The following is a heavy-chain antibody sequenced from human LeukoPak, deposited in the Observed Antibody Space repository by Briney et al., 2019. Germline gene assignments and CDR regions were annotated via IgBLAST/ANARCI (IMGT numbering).Heavy chain of an antibody. CDR3: ARHGTTGTTSEYFQY. D-gene: IGHD1-1*01. V-gene: IGHV5-51*01. Sequence: GESLKISCQGSGYDSGVSFTSHSIAWVRQMPGKGLEWMGIIYPGDSDIRYSPSFQGQVTISADKSFSTLYLQWSSLKASDTAMYYCARHGTTGTTSEYFQYRGQGTLVTVSS. CDR2: IYPGDSDI. CDR1: GYDSGVSFTSHS. J-gene: IGHJ1*01.